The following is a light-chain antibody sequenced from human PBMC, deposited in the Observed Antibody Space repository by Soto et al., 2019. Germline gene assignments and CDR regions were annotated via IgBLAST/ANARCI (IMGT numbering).Light chain of an antibody. CDR3: QQYQNGPPTWT. CDR1: QSISTN. Sequence: EIVMTQSPATLSVSPGERATLSCRASQSISTNLACYQQKPDQAPRLLLYGTSTGDTGIPARFSGSGSGTDFTLTISSLQSEDFELYYCQQYQNGPPTWTFGQGTKVEIK. CDR2: GTS. V-gene: IGKV3-15*01. J-gene: IGKJ1*01.